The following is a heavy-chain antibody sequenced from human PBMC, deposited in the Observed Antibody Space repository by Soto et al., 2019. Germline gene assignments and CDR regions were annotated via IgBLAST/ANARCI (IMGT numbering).Heavy chain of an antibody. D-gene: IGHD3-22*01. CDR2: IYYSGST. CDR3: ARVTLENYYDSSGYRVALDY. J-gene: IGHJ4*02. Sequence: PSETLSLTCTVSGGSISSGGYYWSWIRQHPGKGLEWIGYIYYSGSTYYNPSLKSRVTISVDTSKNQFSLKLSSVTAADTAVYYCARVTLENYYDSSGYRVALDYWGQGTLVTVSS. CDR1: GGSISSGGYY. V-gene: IGHV4-31*03.